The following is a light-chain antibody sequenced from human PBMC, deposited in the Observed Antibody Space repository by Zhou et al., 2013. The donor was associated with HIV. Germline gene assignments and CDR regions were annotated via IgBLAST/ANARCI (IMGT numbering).Light chain of an antibody. J-gene: IGKJ2*01. CDR1: QSVSSSY. V-gene: IGKV3D-20*02. CDR3: QQGTYWPPTT. CDR2: DAS. Sequence: VMTQSPATLSVFPGERATLSCRASQSVSSSYLAWYQQKPGQAPRLLIFDASNRATGIPARFSGGGSGTDFTLTISSLEPEDFAVYYCQQGTYWPPTTFGQGTKLEI.